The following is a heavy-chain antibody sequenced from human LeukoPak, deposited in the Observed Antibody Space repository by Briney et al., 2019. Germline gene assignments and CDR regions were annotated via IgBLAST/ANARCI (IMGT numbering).Heavy chain of an antibody. V-gene: IGHV3-7*03. CDR2: IKQDGSEK. J-gene: IGHJ6*03. CDR1: GFTFSSYW. Sequence: GGSLRLSCAASGFTFSSYWMSWVRQAPGKGLEWVANIKQDGSEKYYVDSVKGRFTISRDNAKNSLSLQMNSLRVEETALYYCARGGVSIFGVVIYMDVWGKGTTVTVSS. CDR3: ARGGVSIFGVVIYMDV. D-gene: IGHD3-3*01.